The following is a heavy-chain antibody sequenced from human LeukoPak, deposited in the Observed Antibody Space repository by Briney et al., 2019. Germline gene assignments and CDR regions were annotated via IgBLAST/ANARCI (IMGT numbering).Heavy chain of an antibody. D-gene: IGHD3-22*01. Sequence: GASVKVSCKASGYTFTSYGISWVRQAPGQGLEWMGIINPSGGSTSYAQKFQGRVTMTKDTSTSTVYMELSSLRSEDTAVYYCVSSGYYYFDYWGQGTLVTVSS. CDR2: INPSGGST. CDR1: GYTFTSYG. V-gene: IGHV1-46*03. CDR3: VSSGYYYFDY. J-gene: IGHJ4*02.